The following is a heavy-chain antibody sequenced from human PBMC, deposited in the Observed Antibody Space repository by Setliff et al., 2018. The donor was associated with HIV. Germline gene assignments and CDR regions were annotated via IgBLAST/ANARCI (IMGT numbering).Heavy chain of an antibody. CDR3: ARWVDDNSEGSYYHYMDV. CDR1: GYTLTELS. J-gene: IGHJ6*03. V-gene: IGHV1-24*01. Sequence: GASVKVSCKVSGYTLTELSMHWVRQAPGKGLEWMGGFDPEDGETIYAQKFQGRVTMTTDTSASTGYMELRSLRSDDTAVYYCARWVDDNSEGSYYHYMDVWGNGASVTVSS. D-gene: IGHD6-25*01. CDR2: FDPEDGET.